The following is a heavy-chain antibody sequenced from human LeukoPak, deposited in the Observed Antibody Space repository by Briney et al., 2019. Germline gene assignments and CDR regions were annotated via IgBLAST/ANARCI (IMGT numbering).Heavy chain of an antibody. CDR1: GGTFSSYA. Sequence: ASVKVSCKASGGTFSSYAISWVRQAPGQGLEWMGWMNPSSGNTGYAQKFQGRVTMTRNTSISTAYMELGSLRSEDTAVYYCARGHLYYDILTGYYYNWFDPWGQGTLVTVSS. CDR2: MNPSSGNT. D-gene: IGHD3-9*01. V-gene: IGHV1-8*02. CDR3: ARGHLYYDILTGYYYNWFDP. J-gene: IGHJ5*02.